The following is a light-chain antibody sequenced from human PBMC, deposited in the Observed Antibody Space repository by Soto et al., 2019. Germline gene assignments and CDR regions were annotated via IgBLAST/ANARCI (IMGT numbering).Light chain of an antibody. Sequence: DIVMTQSPGSLAVSLGERATINCTSSQSVLHSSNNKNYLAWNQQKPGQPPKLLIYWASTRESGVPDRFSGSGSGTDFPLTISGLQAEDVAVYYCQQYFTTPWTFGQGTKVEIK. CDR3: QQYFTTPWT. CDR1: QSVLHSSNNKNY. CDR2: WAS. J-gene: IGKJ1*01. V-gene: IGKV4-1*01.